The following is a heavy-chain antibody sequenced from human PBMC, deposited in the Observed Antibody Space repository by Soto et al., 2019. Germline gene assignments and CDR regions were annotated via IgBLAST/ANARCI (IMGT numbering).Heavy chain of an antibody. CDR2: ISAYNGNT. Sequence: ASVKVSCKASGYTFTSYGISWVRQAPGQGLEWMGWISAYNGNTNYAQKLQGRVTMTTDTSTSTAYMELRSLRSDDTAVYYCARYSSTSSSSRGHFDYWGQGTLVTVSS. CDR3: ARYSSTSSSSRGHFDY. V-gene: IGHV1-18*01. J-gene: IGHJ4*02. D-gene: IGHD2-2*01. CDR1: GYTFTSYG.